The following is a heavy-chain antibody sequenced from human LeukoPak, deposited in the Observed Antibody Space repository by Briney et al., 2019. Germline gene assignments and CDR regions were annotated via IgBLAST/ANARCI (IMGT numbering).Heavy chain of an antibody. Sequence: VGPLRLSCAASGFTFSRYWVSWVRQAPWKGLERVAYIKQDGSERYYVDSVKGRFTISRDNAKNSLYLQMNSLRAEDTAVYYCARDLNSYGYKWFDPCGQGTLVTVSS. CDR2: IKQDGSER. V-gene: IGHV3-7*01. CDR1: GFTFSRYW. D-gene: IGHD5-18*01. J-gene: IGHJ5*02. CDR3: ARDLNSYGYKWFDP.